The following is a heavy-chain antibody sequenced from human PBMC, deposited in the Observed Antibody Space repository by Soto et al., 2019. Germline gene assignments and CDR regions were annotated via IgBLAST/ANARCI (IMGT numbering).Heavy chain of an antibody. J-gene: IGHJ3*02. CDR2: IYYSGST. CDR3: ARFTRIDNSGYWAFDI. V-gene: IGHV4-31*03. CDR1: GGSISSGGYY. D-gene: IGHD3-22*01. Sequence: QVQLQESGPGLVKPSQTLSLTCTVSGGSISSGGYYWSWIRQHPGKGLEWIGYIYYSGSTYYNPSLKSRVTISVDTSKNQFSLKLSSVTAADTAVYYCARFTRIDNSGYWAFDIWGQGTMVTVSS.